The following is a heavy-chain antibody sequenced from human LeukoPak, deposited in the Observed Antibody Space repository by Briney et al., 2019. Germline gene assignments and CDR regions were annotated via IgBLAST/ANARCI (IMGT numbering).Heavy chain of an antibody. Sequence: ASVKVSCKASGYTFTGYYMHWVRQAPGQGLEWMGWINPNSGGTNYAQKFQGRVTMTRDTPISTAYMELSRLISDDTAVYYCARGSGWYQYGMGVWGQGTTVTVSS. CDR2: INPNSGGT. CDR3: ARGSGWYQYGMGV. CDR1: GYTFTGYY. J-gene: IGHJ6*02. V-gene: IGHV1-2*02. D-gene: IGHD6-19*01.